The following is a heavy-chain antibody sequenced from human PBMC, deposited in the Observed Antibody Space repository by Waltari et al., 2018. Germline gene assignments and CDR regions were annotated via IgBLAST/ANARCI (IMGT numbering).Heavy chain of an antibody. D-gene: IGHD4-17*01. CDR1: GGSISSYY. Sequence: QVQLQESGPGLVKPSETLSLTCTVSGGSISSYYWSWIRQPPGKGLEWIGYIYYRGSTNCNPSLKSRVTISVDTSKNQFSLKLSSVTAADTAVYYCAREETTGYFDYWGQGTLVTVSS. V-gene: IGHV4-59*01. J-gene: IGHJ4*02. CDR2: IYYRGST. CDR3: AREETTGYFDY.